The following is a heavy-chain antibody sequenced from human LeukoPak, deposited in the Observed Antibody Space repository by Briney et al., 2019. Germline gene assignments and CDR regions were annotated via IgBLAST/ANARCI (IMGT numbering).Heavy chain of an antibody. Sequence: SETLSPTRASYGGSLKGYYWGLVRQPPGKGPEGVGEINHSGSTNYNPSLKSRVTISVDTSKNQFSLKLSSVTAADTAVYYCARGDQWLVIHDAFDIWGQGTMVTVSS. V-gene: IGHV4-34*01. D-gene: IGHD6-19*01. J-gene: IGHJ3*02. CDR3: ARGDQWLVIHDAFDI. CDR2: INHSGST. CDR1: GGSLKGYY.